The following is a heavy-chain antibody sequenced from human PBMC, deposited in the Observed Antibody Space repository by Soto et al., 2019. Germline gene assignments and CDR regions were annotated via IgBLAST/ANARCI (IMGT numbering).Heavy chain of an antibody. J-gene: IGHJ4*02. CDR3: AGQNYYDSSGYYPLDY. D-gene: IGHD3-22*01. V-gene: IGHV1-69*06. CDR2: IIPIFGTA. Sequence: SVKVSCKASGGTFSSYAIGWVRQAPGQGLEWMGGIIPIFGTANYAQKFQGRVTITADKSTSTAYMELSSLRSEDTAVYYCAGQNYYDSSGYYPLDYWGQGTLVTVSS. CDR1: GGTFSSYA.